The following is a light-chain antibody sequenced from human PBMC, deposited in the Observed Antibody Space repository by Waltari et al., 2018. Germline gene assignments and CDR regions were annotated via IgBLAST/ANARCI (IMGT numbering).Light chain of an antibody. Sequence: WYEQRPGKARKRMSYEVSKRPSGVSNRFSGSKSGNTASLTVSGLQAEDEADYYCSSYTSSSTLVFGGGTELTVL. V-gene: IGLV2-14*01. CDR3: SSYTSSSTLV. J-gene: IGLJ2*01. CDR2: EVS.